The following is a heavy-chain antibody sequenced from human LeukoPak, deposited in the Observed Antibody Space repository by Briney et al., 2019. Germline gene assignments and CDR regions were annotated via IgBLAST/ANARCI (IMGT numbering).Heavy chain of an antibody. CDR1: GGSFSGYY. CDR3: ARVPIAAAGARYYFDY. V-gene: IGHV4-34*01. Sequence: ASETLSLTCAVYGGSFSGYYWSWIRQPPGKGLEWIGEINHSGSTNYNPSLKSRVTISVDTSKNQFSLKLSSVTAADTAVYYCARVPIAAAGARYYFDYWGQGTLVTVSS. CDR2: INHSGST. J-gene: IGHJ4*02. D-gene: IGHD6-13*01.